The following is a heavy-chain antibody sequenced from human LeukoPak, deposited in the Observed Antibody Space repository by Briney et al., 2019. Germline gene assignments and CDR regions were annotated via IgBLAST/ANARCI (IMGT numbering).Heavy chain of an antibody. V-gene: IGHV1-8*01. J-gene: IGHJ4*02. CDR1: GYTFTSYD. Sequence: ASVTVSCKASGYTFTSYDFNWVRQATGQRPERMGWMSPNSGDTGYAQKFQDRVTMTRNTSISTVYMELSSLRSEDTAVYYCARATVTASYDYWGQGTLVTVSS. CDR3: ARATVTASYDY. CDR2: MSPNSGDT. D-gene: IGHD4-17*01.